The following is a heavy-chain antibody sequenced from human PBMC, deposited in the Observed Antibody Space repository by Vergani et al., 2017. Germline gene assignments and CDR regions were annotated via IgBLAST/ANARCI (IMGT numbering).Heavy chain of an antibody. CDR2: IVKDGINT. V-gene: IGHV3-30*02. CDR3: AKYLRDSTDGLPDS. J-gene: IGHJ4*02. CDR1: GCTFSNFG. Sequence: QVQLVESAGGVVQPGGSPRLSCAASGCTFSNFGMHRIRQAPVKGLEWLAYIVKDGINTRYRDAVKGRFTVCRDNSKDILYLQMDSLRSEDTALYYCAKYLRDSTDGLPDSWGPGTLVIVSS. D-gene: IGHD2-21*02.